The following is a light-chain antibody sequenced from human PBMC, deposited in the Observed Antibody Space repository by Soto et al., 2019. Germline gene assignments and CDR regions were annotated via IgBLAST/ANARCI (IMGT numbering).Light chain of an antibody. CDR3: SSYTSSSTLDYV. CDR2: DVS. V-gene: IGLV2-14*01. J-gene: IGLJ1*01. CDR1: SSEVGGYNY. Sequence: QSVLTQPASVSGSPGQSITISCTGTSSEVGGYNYVSWYQQHPGKAPKLMIYDVSNRPSGVSNLFSGSKSGNTASLTISGLQAEDEADYYCSSYTSSSTLDYVFGTGTKVTVL.